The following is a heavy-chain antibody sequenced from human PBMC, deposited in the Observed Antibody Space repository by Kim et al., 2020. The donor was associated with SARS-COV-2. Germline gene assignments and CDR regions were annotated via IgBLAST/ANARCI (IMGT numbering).Heavy chain of an antibody. CDR2: ISGSGGST. D-gene: IGHD2-2*01. CDR3: AKGGVWGSTRLYYMDV. V-gene: IGHV3-23*01. J-gene: IGHJ6*03. Sequence: GGSLRLSCAASGFTFSSYAMSWVRQAPGKGLEWVSAISGSGGSTYYADSVKGRFTISRDNSKNTLYLQMNSLRAEDTAVYYCAKGGVWGSTRLYYMDVWGKGTTVTVSS. CDR1: GFTFSSYA.